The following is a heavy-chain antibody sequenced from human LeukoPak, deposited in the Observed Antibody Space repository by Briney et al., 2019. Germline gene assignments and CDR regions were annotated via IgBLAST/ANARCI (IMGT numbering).Heavy chain of an antibody. CDR2: INPNSGGT. CDR3: AREGRITMVRGVLDY. D-gene: IGHD3-10*01. V-gene: IGHV1-2*02. CDR1: GYTFTGYY. Sequence: ASVKVSCKASGYTFTGYYMHWVRQAPGQGLEWMGWINPNSGGTNYAQKFQGRVTMTRDTSISTAYMELSRLRSDDTAVYYCAREGRITMVRGVLDYWGQGTLVTVSS. J-gene: IGHJ4*02.